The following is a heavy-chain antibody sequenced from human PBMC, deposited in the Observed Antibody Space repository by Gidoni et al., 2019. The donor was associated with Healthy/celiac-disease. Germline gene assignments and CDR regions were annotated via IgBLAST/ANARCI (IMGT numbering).Heavy chain of an antibody. Sequence: QLQLQESASGLVTPSETLSLTCTVSGGSLSSSSSYWGWLRQPPGKGLEWIGSIYYSGSTYYNPSLKSRVTISVDTSKNQFSLKLSSVTAADTAVYYCARHYGDDRGLGNWGQGTLVTVSS. V-gene: IGHV4-39*01. CDR1: GGSLSSSSSY. CDR3: ARHYGDDRGLGN. CDR2: IYYSGST. J-gene: IGHJ4*02. D-gene: IGHD4-17*01.